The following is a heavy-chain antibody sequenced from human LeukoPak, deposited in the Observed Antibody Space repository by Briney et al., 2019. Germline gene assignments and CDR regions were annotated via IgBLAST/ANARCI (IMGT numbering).Heavy chain of an antibody. CDR1: GFTFSSYW. CDR2: INSDGSSV. D-gene: IGHD6-6*01. V-gene: IGHV3-74*01. J-gene: IGHJ4*02. Sequence: GGSLRLSCAASGFTFSSYWMHWVRQAPGKGLVWVSRINSDGSSVSYVDSVKGRFTISRDNAKNTLYLQMNSLRAEDTAVYYCARWRDSSSGPVYYFDYWGQGTLVTVSS. CDR3: ARWRDSSSGPVYYFDY.